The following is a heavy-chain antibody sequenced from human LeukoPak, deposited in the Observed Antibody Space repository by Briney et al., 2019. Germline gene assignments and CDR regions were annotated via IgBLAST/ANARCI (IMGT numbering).Heavy chain of an antibody. CDR3: TTERLYYYDSSGYGSGY. V-gene: IGHV3-30*04. J-gene: IGHJ4*02. Sequence: GGSLRLSCAASGFTFSSYAMHWVRQAPGKGLEWVAVISYDGSNKYYADSVKGRFTISRDNSKNTLYLQMNSLKTEDTAVYYCTTERLYYYDSSGYGSGYWGQGTLVTVSS. CDR1: GFTFSSYA. CDR2: ISYDGSNK. D-gene: IGHD3-22*01.